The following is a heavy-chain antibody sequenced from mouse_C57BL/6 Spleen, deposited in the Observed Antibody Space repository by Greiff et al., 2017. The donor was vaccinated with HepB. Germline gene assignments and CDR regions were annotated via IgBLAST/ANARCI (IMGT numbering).Heavy chain of an antibody. D-gene: IGHD1-1*01. J-gene: IGHJ2*01. CDR2: IYPGDGDT. CDR1: GYAFSSSW. V-gene: IGHV1-82*01. CDR3: ARDYYGSPDY. Sequence: ESGPELVKPGASVKISCKASGYAFSSSWMNWVKQRPGKGLEWIGRIYPGDGDTNYNGKFKGKATLTADKSSSTAYMQLSSLTSEDSAVYFCARDYYGSPDYWGQGTTLTVSP.